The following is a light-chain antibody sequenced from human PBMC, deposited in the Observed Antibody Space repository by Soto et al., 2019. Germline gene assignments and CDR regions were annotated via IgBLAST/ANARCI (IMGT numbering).Light chain of an antibody. CDR3: QQYYSTPPT. Sequence: DIVMTQSPDSLAVSLGERATINCKSSQSVLYSSNNENYLAWYQQKPGQPPNLLIYWASTRESGVPDRFSGSGSGTDFTLIISSLQAEDVEVYYCQQYYSTPPTFGQGTKVEIK. CDR1: QSVLYSSNNENY. V-gene: IGKV4-1*01. CDR2: WAS. J-gene: IGKJ1*01.